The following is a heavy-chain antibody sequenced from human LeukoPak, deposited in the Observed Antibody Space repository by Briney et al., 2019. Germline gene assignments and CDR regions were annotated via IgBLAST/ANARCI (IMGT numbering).Heavy chain of an antibody. Sequence: GALRLSCAASGFTFSSYSMNWVRRAQRGGLEWVSSISSSSSYIYYADSVKGRFTISRDNAKNSLYLQMNGLRAEDTAVYYCAGGIYGMDVWGQGTTVTVSS. CDR2: ISSSSSYI. J-gene: IGHJ6*02. CDR3: AGGIYGMDV. D-gene: IGHD3-16*01. V-gene: IGHV3-21*01. CDR1: GFTFSSYS.